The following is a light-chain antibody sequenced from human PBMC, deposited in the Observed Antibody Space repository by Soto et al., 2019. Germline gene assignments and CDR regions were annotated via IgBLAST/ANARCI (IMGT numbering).Light chain of an antibody. J-gene: IGKJ1*01. CDR1: QRIGSW. V-gene: IGKV1-39*01. CDR3: QQSYSTPT. Sequence: DIQMTQSPATLSASVVDRATITCRASQRIGSWLAWYQQKPGKAPKLLIYAASSLQSGVPSRFSGSGSGTDFTLTISSLQPEDFATYYCQQSYSTPTFGQGTKVDIK. CDR2: AAS.